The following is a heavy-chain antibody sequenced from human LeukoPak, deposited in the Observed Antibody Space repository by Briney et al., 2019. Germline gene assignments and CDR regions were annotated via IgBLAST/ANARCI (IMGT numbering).Heavy chain of an antibody. J-gene: IGHJ5*02. D-gene: IGHD6-13*01. CDR2: ITNSGNSK. CDR3: AREPTQCRSWYFSNSCWFDP. Sequence: GSLRLSCAASEFTFSSYSMNWVRQAPGKGLEWVSYITNSGNSKSYADSVKGRFTISRDNSKNTLYLQMNSLRAEDTAVYYCAREPTQCRSWYFSNSCWFDPWGQGTLVTVSS. CDR1: EFTFSSYS. V-gene: IGHV3-48*01.